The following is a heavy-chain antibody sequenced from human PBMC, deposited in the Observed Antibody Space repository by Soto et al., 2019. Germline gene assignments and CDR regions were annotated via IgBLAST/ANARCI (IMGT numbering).Heavy chain of an antibody. Sequence: SETLSLTCTVSGGSISSSSYYWGWIRQPPGKGLEWIGSIYYSGTTYYNPSLKRRVTISVDTSKNQFSLKLSSVTAADTAVYYCARNRGYYDILTGYYTEITFDYWGQGTLVTVSS. D-gene: IGHD3-9*01. CDR1: GGSISSSSYY. CDR3: ARNRGYYDILTGYYTEITFDY. CDR2: IYYSGTT. V-gene: IGHV4-39*01. J-gene: IGHJ4*02.